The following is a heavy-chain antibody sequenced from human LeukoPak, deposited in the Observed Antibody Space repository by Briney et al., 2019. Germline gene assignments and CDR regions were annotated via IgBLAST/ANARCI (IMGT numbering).Heavy chain of an antibody. CDR3: ARDRLGYCSSTSCYFHGMEV. J-gene: IGHJ6*04. Sequence: GGSLRLSCAASGFTFSSDSMNCVRQAPGKGLEWVSSISSSSSYIYYADSVKGRFTISRDNAKNSLYLQMNSLRAEDTAVYYCARDRLGYCSSTSCYFHGMEVWGKGTTVTASS. V-gene: IGHV3-21*01. CDR1: GFTFSSDS. CDR2: ISSSSSYI. D-gene: IGHD2-2*01.